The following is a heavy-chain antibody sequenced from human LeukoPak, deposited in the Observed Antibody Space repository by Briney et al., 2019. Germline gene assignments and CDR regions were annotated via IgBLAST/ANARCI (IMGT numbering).Heavy chain of an antibody. CDR1: GFTFDDYG. J-gene: IGHJ3*02. V-gene: IGHV3-74*01. D-gene: IGHD4-17*01. CDR3: AKEPHSDYSDHTDSFDI. CDR2: INGDGTST. Sequence: GGSLRLSCAASGFTFDDYGMSWVRHAPGKGLVWVSRINGDGTSTDYADSVKGRFSISRDNAKNTLYLQMNSLRSEDMAVYYCAKEPHSDYSDHTDSFDIWGQGTMVTVSS.